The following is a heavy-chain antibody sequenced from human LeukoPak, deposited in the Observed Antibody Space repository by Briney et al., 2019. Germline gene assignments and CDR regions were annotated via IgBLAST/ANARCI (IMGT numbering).Heavy chain of an antibody. D-gene: IGHD6-19*01. V-gene: IGHV3-23*01. CDR3: AKGPLIEVAGTTWDY. CDR2: ISGTGTNT. Sequence: GGSLRLSCAASGFTFSNYAITWVRQAPGKGLNWVSAISGTGTNTYYADSVKGRFTISRDNSRNTLYLQMNSLRADDTAVYYCAKGPLIEVAGTTWDYWGQGTLVTVSS. J-gene: IGHJ4*02. CDR1: GFTFSNYA.